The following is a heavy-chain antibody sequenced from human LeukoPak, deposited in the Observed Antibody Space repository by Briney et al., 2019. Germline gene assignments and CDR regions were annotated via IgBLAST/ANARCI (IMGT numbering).Heavy chain of an antibody. V-gene: IGHV3-48*02. CDR3: ARGVVVVVAAQYNWFDP. D-gene: IGHD2-15*01. CDR1: GFTFSSYS. J-gene: IGHJ5*02. CDR2: ISSSSSTI. Sequence: GGSLRLSCAASGFTFSSYSMNWVRQAPGKGLEWVSYISSSSSTIYYADSVKGRFTISRDNAKNSLYLQMNSLRDEDTAVYYCARGVVVVVAAQYNWFDPWGQGILVTVSS.